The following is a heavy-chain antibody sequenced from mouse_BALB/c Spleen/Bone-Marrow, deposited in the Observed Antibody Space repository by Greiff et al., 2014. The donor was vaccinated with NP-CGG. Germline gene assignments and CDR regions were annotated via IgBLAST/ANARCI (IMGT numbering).Heavy chain of an antibody. J-gene: IGHJ4*01. CDR2: ISYSGST. V-gene: IGHV3-8*02. Sequence: VHVKQSGPSLVKPSQTLSLTCPVTGDSITSGYWNWIRKFPGNKLEYMGYISYSGSTYYNPSLKSRISITRDTSKNQYYLQLKSVTTEDTATYYCARFGYDYALDYWGQGTSVTVSS. CDR1: GDSITSGY. D-gene: IGHD2-2*01. CDR3: ARFGYDYALDY.